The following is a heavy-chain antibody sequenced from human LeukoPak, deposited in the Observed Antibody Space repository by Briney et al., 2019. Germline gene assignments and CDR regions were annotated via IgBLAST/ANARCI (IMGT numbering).Heavy chain of an antibody. V-gene: IGHV5-51*01. CDR1: GYSFTSYW. CDR3: AGRYSSSWVYYFDY. CDR2: IDPGDSDT. D-gene: IGHD6-13*01. J-gene: IGHJ4*02. Sequence: GESLKISCKGSGYSFTSYWIGWVRQMPGKGLEWMGVIDPGDSDTRYSPSFQAQVTISADKSISTAYLQWSSLKAPDTAMYYCAGRYSSSWVYYFDYCGQGTLVTASS.